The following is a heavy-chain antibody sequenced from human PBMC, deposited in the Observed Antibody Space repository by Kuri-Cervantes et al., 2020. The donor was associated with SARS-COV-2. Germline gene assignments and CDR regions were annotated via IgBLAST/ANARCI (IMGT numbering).Heavy chain of an antibody. V-gene: IGHV3-23*01. D-gene: IGHD2-2*01. J-gene: IGHJ5*02. CDR2: ISGSGGST. CDR1: GFTFSSYA. CDR3: ARANVVVPAAMGFDP. Sequence: GESLKISCAASGFTFSSYAMSWVRQAPGKGLEWVPAISGSGGSTYYADSVKGRFTISRDNAKNSLYLQMNSLRAEDTAVYYCARANVVVPAAMGFDPWGQGTLVTVSS.